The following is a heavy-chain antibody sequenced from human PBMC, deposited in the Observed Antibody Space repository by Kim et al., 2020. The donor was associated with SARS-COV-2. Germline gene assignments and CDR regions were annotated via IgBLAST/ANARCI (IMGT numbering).Heavy chain of an antibody. J-gene: IGHJ3*02. CDR2: INPSGGST. Sequence: ASVKVSCKASGYTFTSYYMHWVRQAPGQGLEWMGIINPSGGSTSYAQKFQGRVTMTRDTSTSTVYMELSSLRSEDTAVYYCAGSSRPFTGRGAFDIWGQGTMVTVSS. CDR1: GYTFTSYY. V-gene: IGHV1-46*01. D-gene: IGHD3-16*01. CDR3: AGSSRPFTGRGAFDI.